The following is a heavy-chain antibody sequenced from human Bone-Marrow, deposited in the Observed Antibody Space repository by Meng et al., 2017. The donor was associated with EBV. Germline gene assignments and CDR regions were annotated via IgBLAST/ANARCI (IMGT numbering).Heavy chain of an antibody. CDR1: GGTFSSYA. J-gene: IGHJ4*02. Sequence: QVQLVQPGAEVKKPGSSVKVSCKASGGTFSSYAISWVRQAPGQGLEWMGGIIPIFGTANYAKKFQGRVTITADKSTSTAYMELSSLRSEDTAVYYCARGPYYYDSSGRDFDYWGQGTLVTVSS. CDR3: ARGPYYYDSSGRDFDY. CDR2: IIPIFGTA. V-gene: IGHV1-69*06. D-gene: IGHD3-22*01.